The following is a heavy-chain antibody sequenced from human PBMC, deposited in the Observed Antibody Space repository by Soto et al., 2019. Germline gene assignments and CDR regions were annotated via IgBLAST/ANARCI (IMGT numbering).Heavy chain of an antibody. CDR2: GSYSGTT. V-gene: IGHV4-61*01. J-gene: IGHJ4*02. D-gene: IGHD4-17*01. CDR3: ARGATVTQYDY. CDR1: GVSVSSGSFY. Sequence: TCTVSGVSVSSGSFYWAWIRQPPGKGLEWIGFGSYSGTTNYKPSLKSRVTISVDTSRSQISLKVSSLTAADTAVYYCARGATVTQYDYWGQGTLVTVSS.